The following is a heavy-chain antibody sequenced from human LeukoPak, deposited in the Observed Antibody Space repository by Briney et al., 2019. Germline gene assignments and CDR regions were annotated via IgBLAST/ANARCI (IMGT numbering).Heavy chain of an antibody. CDR2: ISSSSSYI. V-gene: IGHV3-21*01. CDR1: GFTFSSYS. D-gene: IGHD1-26*01. CDR3: ARDRVGASLDAFDI. Sequence: GGFLRLSYAASGFTFSSYSMNWVRQAPGKGLEWVSSISSSSSYIYYADSVKGRFTISRDNAKNSLYLQMNSLRAEDTAVYYCARDRVGASLDAFDIWGQGTMVTVSS. J-gene: IGHJ3*02.